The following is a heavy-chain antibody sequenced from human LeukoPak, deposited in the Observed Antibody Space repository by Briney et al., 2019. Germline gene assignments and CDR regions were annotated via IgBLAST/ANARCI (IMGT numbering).Heavy chain of an antibody. CDR2: IYYSGST. J-gene: IGHJ5*02. V-gene: IGHV4-59*01. Sequence: SETLSLTCTVSGGSISSYYWSWIRQPPGKGLEWIGYIYYSGSTNYNPSLKSRVTISVDTSKNQFSLKLSSVTAADTAVYYCARVLGGRRYYDSSGYSPFDPWGQGTLVTVSS. CDR3: ARVLGGRRYYDSSGYSPFDP. CDR1: GGSISSYY. D-gene: IGHD3-22*01.